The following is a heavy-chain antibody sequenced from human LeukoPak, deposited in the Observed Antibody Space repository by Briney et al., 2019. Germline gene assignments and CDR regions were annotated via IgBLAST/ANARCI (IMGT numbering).Heavy chain of an antibody. CDR3: ARVYYGSGSLHYYYYYMDV. D-gene: IGHD3-10*01. CDR1: GFSFSSFW. V-gene: IGHV3-53*01. J-gene: IGHJ6*03. Sequence: TGGSLRLSCAASGFSFSSFWMTWVRQAPGKGLEWVSVIYSGGSTHYADSVKGRFTISRDNSKNTLYLQMNSLRAEDTAVYYCARVYYGSGSLHYYYYYMDVWGKGTTVTISS. CDR2: IYSGGST.